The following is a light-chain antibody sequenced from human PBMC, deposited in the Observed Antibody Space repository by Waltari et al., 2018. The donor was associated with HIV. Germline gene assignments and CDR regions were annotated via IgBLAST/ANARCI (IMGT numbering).Light chain of an antibody. Sequence: QSALTQPPSASGSLGQSVTLSCTGRSSDVGRYDYVSWYQQHPGKAPKLLIFEVNKRPSGVPDRFSGSKSGNTASLTVSGLQAEDEAEYSCSSYAGINPVIFGGGTTLTVL. CDR3: SSYAGINPVI. J-gene: IGLJ2*01. CDR1: SSDVGRYDY. V-gene: IGLV2-8*01. CDR2: EVN.